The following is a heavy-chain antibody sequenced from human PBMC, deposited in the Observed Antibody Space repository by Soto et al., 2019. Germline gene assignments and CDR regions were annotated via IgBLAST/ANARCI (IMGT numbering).Heavy chain of an antibody. Sequence: QVPLVQSGAEVKKPGASVKVSCKASGYTFTSYDINWVRQATGQGLEWMGWMNPNSGNTGYAQKFQGRVTMTRNTSISTAYMELSSLRSEDTAVYYCARGLRANHKAWFDPWGQGTLVTVSS. CDR1: GYTFTSYD. CDR3: ARGLRANHKAWFDP. CDR2: MNPNSGNT. V-gene: IGHV1-8*01. J-gene: IGHJ5*02.